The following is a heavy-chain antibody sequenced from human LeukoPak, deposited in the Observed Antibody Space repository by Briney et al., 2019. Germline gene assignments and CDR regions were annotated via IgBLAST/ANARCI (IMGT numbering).Heavy chain of an antibody. CDR1: GFTFSSFG. Sequence: HPGRSLRLSCAASGFTFSSFGMHWVRQAPGKGLEWVSIISYDGINKYFSDSVKGRFTISRDNSKNTLYLRMNSLRREDTAVYYCAKDMDVEAAGFSFDYWGQGTLVTVSS. V-gene: IGHV3-30*18. J-gene: IGHJ4*02. CDR2: ISYDGINK. D-gene: IGHD6-13*01. CDR3: AKDMDVEAAGFSFDY.